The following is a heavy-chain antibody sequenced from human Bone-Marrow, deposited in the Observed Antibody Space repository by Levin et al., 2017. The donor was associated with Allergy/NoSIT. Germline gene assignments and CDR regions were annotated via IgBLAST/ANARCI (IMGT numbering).Heavy chain of an antibody. CDR3: ANRDHGDYAAAEYFQH. Sequence: PGGSLRLSCGASGFSLTSYNVHWVRQAPGKGLEWVAVIWYDGSNKYYADSVKGRFTISRDSSTNTLYLQMNSLRVEDTAVYYCANRDHGDYAAAEYFQHWGQGTLVTVSA. D-gene: IGHD4-17*01. CDR1: GFSLTSYN. V-gene: IGHV3-33*08. CDR2: IWYDGSNK. J-gene: IGHJ1*01.